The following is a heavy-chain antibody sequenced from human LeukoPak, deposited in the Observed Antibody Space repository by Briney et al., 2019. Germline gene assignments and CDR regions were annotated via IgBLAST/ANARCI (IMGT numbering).Heavy chain of an antibody. D-gene: IGHD3-9*01. V-gene: IGHV3-48*01. J-gene: IGHJ4*02. Sequence: PGGSLRLSCAASGFTFSSYSMNGVRQAPGKGLEWVSYISSSSTIYYADSVKGRFTISRDNAKNSLYLQMNSLRAEDTAVYYCARDYDILTGYYNPPPYYFDYWGQGTLVAVSS. CDR2: ISSSSTI. CDR1: GFTFSSYS. CDR3: ARDYDILTGYYNPPPYYFDY.